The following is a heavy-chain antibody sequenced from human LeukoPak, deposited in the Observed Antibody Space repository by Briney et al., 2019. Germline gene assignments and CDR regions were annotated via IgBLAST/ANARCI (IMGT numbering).Heavy chain of an antibody. CDR2: IIPILGTA. V-gene: IGHV1-69*13. CDR3: ASTKEGYSYGHYYYGMDV. J-gene: IGHJ6*02. Sequence: SVKVSCKASGGTFRSYGLNWVRQAPGQGLEWTGGIIPILGTAKYAQKLQGRVTITADESTSTAYMELSSLRSEDTAVYYCASTKEGYSYGHYYYGMDVWGQGTTVTVSS. CDR1: GGTFRSYG. D-gene: IGHD5-18*01.